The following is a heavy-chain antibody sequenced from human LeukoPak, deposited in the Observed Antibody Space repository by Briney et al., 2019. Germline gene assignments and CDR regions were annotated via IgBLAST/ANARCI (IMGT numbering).Heavy chain of an antibody. CDR3: ATGLERVVVAATPFDY. CDR2: FDPEDGET. J-gene: IGHJ4*02. V-gene: IGHV1-24*01. CDR1: GYTLTELS. Sequence: ASVKVSCKVSGYTLTELSMHWVRQAPGKGLEWMGGFDPEDGETIYAQKFQGRVTMTEDTSTDTAYMELSSLRSEDTAVYYCATGLERVVVAATPFDYWGQGTLDTVSS. D-gene: IGHD2-15*01.